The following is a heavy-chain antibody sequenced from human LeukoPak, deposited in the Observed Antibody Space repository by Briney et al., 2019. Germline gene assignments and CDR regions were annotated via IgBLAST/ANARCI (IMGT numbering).Heavy chain of an antibody. CDR3: ARSDMAIIAFDY. D-gene: IGHD5-24*01. CDR2: IYYSGST. CDR1: GGSVRSGSYY. V-gene: IGHV4-61*01. J-gene: IGHJ4*02. Sequence: PSETLSLTCTVSGGSVRSGSYYWNWIRQPPGKGLEWIGYIYYSGSTNYSPSLKSRVTISVDTSKNQFSLKLSSVTAADTAVYYCARSDMAIIAFDYWGQGTLVTVSS.